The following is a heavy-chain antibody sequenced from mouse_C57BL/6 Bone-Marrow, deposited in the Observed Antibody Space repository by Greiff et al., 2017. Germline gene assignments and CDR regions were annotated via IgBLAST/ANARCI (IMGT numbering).Heavy chain of an antibody. V-gene: IGHV14-4*01. CDR2: IDPENGDT. CDR3: TTPIVRYAMDY. Sequence: EVQLQQSGAELVRPGASVKLSCTASGFNIKDAYMHWVKQRPEQGLEWIGWIDPENGDTEYASKFQGKATITADTSSNTAYLQLRSLTSEDTAVYYCTTPIVRYAMDYWGQGTSVTVSS. D-gene: IGHD2-5*01. J-gene: IGHJ4*01. CDR1: GFNIKDAY.